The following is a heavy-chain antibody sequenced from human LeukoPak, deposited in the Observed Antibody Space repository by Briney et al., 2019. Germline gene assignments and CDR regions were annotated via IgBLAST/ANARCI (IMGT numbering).Heavy chain of an antibody. D-gene: IGHD6-13*01. Sequence: PGGSLRLSCAASGFTVSGENMSWVRQAPGKGLEWVSLTYRGDPKYYADSVKGRCTISRDNSQNAVYHQMNSLRADDTAVYYCARVMSYSDSLPPRSYYYMDVWGKGTTVTVSS. CDR3: ARVMSYSDSLPPRSYYYMDV. V-gene: IGHV3-53*01. CDR2: TYRGDPK. CDR1: GFTVSGEN. J-gene: IGHJ6*03.